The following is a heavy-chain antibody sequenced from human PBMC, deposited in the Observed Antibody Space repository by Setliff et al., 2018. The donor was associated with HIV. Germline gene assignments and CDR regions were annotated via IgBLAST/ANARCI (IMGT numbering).Heavy chain of an antibody. CDR3: ARKLRPGHGVDV. CDR1: GFSFNNYW. D-gene: IGHD3-10*01. V-gene: IGHV3-7*01. J-gene: IGHJ6*02. CDR2: IDLDGSEK. Sequence: RLSCVASGFSFNNYWMCWVRQAPGQGLEWVANIDLDGSEKNYVESVKGRFTISRDNAENSLYLQMNSLRADDTATYYCARKLRPGHGVDVWGQGTTVTVSS.